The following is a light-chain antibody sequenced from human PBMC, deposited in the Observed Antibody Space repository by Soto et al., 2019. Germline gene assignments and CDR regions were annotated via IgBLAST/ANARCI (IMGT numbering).Light chain of an antibody. CDR1: KNDIGVYDF. Sequence: QSALTQPPSASGSPGQSVTISCTGTKNDIGVYDFVSWYQHHPGKAPRLIIYEIVQRPSGGPDRFSGSKSGNTASLTVSGLKAGDEADYFCKSYGGSNTYVFGSGSKV. J-gene: IGLJ1*01. V-gene: IGLV2-8*01. CDR2: EIV. CDR3: KSYGGSNTYV.